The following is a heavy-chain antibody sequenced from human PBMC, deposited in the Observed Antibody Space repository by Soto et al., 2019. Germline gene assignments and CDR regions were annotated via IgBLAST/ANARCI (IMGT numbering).Heavy chain of an antibody. D-gene: IGHD3-10*01. CDR1: GGSVSTGMKY. J-gene: IGHJ6*02. Sequence: LSLTCTVSGGSVSTGMKYWGWVRQPPGKALEFIGYMYKTGETLLNSSLKSRVTLSMETSKNQFSLTLSSVTAADTAVYFCMKAHESGDFLGMSVWGPGPTVPASS. V-gene: IGHV4-61*01. CDR2: MYKTGET. CDR3: MKAHESGDFLGMSV.